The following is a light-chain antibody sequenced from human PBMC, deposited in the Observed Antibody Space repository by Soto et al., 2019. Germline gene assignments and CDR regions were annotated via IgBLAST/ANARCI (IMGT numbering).Light chain of an antibody. Sequence: QSALTQPASVSGSPGQSITISCTGTSSDVGGYNYVSWYQQHAGKAPKLMIYDVSNRPSGVSNRFSGSKSGNTASLTISGLQAEDEADYYCSSYTSSSVVFGGGTQLTVL. V-gene: IGLV2-14*01. CDR1: SSDVGGYNY. CDR3: SSYTSSSVV. J-gene: IGLJ2*01. CDR2: DVS.